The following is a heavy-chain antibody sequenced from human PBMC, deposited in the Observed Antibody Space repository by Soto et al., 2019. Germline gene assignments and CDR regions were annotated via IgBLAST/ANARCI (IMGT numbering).Heavy chain of an antibody. Sequence: RASVKVSCKASGYTFTGYYMHWVRQAPGQGLEWMGWINPNSGGTNYAQKFQGRVTMTRDTSISTAYMELSRLRSDDTAVYYCARDPQRGYSDYDGYWGQGTLVTVSS. V-gene: IGHV1-2*02. CDR1: GYTFTGYY. CDR3: ARDPQRGYSDYDGY. D-gene: IGHD5-12*01. CDR2: INPNSGGT. J-gene: IGHJ4*02.